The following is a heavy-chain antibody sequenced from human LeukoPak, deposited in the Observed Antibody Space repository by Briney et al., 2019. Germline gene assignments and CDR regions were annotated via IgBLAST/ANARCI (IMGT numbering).Heavy chain of an antibody. CDR2: IYYSGST. CDR3: ARRRRSLYYYYYMDV. CDR1: GGSISSYY. V-gene: IGHV4-59*12. Sequence: SETLSLTCTVSGGSISSYYWSWIRQPPGKGLEWIGYIYYSGSTNYNPSLKSRVTISVDTSKNQFSLKLSSVTAADTAVYYCARRRRSLYYYYYMDVWGKGTTVTVSS. J-gene: IGHJ6*03.